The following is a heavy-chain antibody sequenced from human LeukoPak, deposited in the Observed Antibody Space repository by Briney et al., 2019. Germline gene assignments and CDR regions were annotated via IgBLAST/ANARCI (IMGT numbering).Heavy chain of an antibody. CDR2: ISWNSGSI. J-gene: IGHJ3*02. V-gene: IGHV3-9*01. Sequence: GRSLRHSCAASGFTFDDYAMHWVRQAPGKGLEWVSGISWNSGSIGYADSVKGRFTISRDNAKNSLYLQMNSLRAEDTALYYCAKAARDAADAFDIWGQGTMVTVSS. CDR3: AKAARDAADAFDI. CDR1: GFTFDDYA. D-gene: IGHD5-24*01.